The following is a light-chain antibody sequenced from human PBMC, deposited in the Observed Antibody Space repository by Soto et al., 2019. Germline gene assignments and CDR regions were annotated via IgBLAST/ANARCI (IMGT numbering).Light chain of an antibody. CDR1: QDIRGA. CDR2: DAS. CDR3: QQFLSYPIT. J-gene: IGKJ5*01. V-gene: IGKV1-13*02. Sequence: IQLTQSPASLSASVGERVTITCRASQDIRGALAWYQQSPGEAPQLLIYDASTLESGVPSRFCGSSSGTHFTLTISSLQPEDFATYYCQQFLSYPITFGQGTRLEI.